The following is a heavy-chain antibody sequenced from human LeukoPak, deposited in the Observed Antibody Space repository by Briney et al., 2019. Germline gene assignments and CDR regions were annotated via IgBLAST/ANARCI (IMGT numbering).Heavy chain of an antibody. CDR3: ARLSNSGWANFDY. D-gene: IGHD6-19*01. Sequence: SQTLSLTCATSGDSVSSNSAAWNWIRQSPSRGLEWLGRTYYRSKWYNDYAVSVKSRITINPDTSKNQFSLKLSSVTAADTAVYYCARLSNSGWANFDYWGQGTLVTVSS. CDR1: GDSVSSNSAA. V-gene: IGHV6-1*01. J-gene: IGHJ4*02. CDR2: TYYRSKWYN.